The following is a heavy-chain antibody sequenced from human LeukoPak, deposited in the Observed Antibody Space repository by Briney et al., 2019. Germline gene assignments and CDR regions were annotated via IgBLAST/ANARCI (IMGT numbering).Heavy chain of an antibody. CDR1: GYPFTNHG. Sequence: ASVKVSCKTSGYPFTNHGVSWVRQAPGQGLEWMGWINANSGDTNYAQRFQGRLTMTTDTSTTTAYMELRSLSSDGTAVYYCARDWPIVIADYWGQGTLVTVSS. CDR2: INANSGDT. J-gene: IGHJ4*02. CDR3: ARDWPIVIADY. V-gene: IGHV1-18*01. D-gene: IGHD2/OR15-2a*01.